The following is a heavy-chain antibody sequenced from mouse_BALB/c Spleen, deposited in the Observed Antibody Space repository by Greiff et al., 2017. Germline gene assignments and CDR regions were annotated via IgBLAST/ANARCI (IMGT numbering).Heavy chain of an antibody. D-gene: IGHD2-14*01. Sequence: VQLVESGTVLARPGASVKMSCKASGYSFTSYWMHWVKQRPGQGLEWIGAIYPGNSDTSYNQKFKDKATLTVDKSSSTAYMQLSSPTSEDSAVYYCARDRYDYFDYWGQGTTLTVSS. CDR2: IYPGNSDT. CDR1: GYSFTSYW. V-gene: IGHV1-87*01. CDR3: ARDRYDYFDY. J-gene: IGHJ2*01.